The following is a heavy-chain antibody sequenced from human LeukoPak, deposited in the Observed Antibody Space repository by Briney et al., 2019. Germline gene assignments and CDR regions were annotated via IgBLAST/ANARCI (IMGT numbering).Heavy chain of an antibody. CDR2: IYYSGST. V-gene: IGHV4-59*01. CDR3: ARLPRGYSYGPFDY. J-gene: IGHJ4*02. Sequence: SETLSLTCTVSGGSISSYYWSWIRQPPGKGLEWIGYIYYSGSTNYNPSLKSRVTISVDTSKNQFSLKLSSVTAADTAVYYCARLPRGYSYGPFDYWGPGTLVTVSS. CDR1: GGSISSYY. D-gene: IGHD5-18*01.